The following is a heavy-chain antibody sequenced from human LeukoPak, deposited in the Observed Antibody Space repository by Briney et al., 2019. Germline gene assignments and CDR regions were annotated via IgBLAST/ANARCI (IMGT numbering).Heavy chain of an antibody. J-gene: IGHJ3*02. CDR3: ARLLGRRLVFDI. V-gene: IGHV4-59*08. CDR1: GGSFSGYY. Sequence: PSETLSLTCAVYGGSFSGYYWSWIRQPPGKGLEWIGYIYYSESTNYNPSLKSRVTISVDTSKNQFSLKLSSVTAADTAVYYCARLLGRRLVFDIWGQGTMVTVSS. D-gene: IGHD3-3*02. CDR2: IYYSEST.